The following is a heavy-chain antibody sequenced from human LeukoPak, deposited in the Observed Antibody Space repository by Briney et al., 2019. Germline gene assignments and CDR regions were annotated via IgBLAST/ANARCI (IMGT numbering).Heavy chain of an antibody. CDR1: GFTFSDYT. CDR3: ARDRGSGSYYSQD. J-gene: IGHJ4*02. D-gene: IGHD3-10*01. CDR2: ITTRSSYM. Sequence: GGSLRLSCAASGFTFSDYTMNWVRQAPGKGLEWVACITTRSSYMYYADSVKGRFTISRDNAKNSLYLQMNSLRAEDTAVYYCARDRGSGSYYSQDWGQGTLVTVSS. V-gene: IGHV3-21*01.